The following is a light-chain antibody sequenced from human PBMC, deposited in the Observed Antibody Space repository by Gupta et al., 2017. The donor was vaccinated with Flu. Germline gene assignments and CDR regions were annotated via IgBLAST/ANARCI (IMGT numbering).Light chain of an antibody. Sequence: DVVMTQSPLSLPVTLGQPASISCRSSQSLVYKNGITYLNWFQQRPGQSPRRIIYEVSKRDCGVPDRFSGSGADTDFTLKSSRGEDEDGGVYYVRRCKPPWTFGQGTRLEI. CDR2: EVS. J-gene: IGKJ2*02. CDR3: RRCKPPWT. V-gene: IGKV2-30*01. CDR1: QSLVYKNGITY.